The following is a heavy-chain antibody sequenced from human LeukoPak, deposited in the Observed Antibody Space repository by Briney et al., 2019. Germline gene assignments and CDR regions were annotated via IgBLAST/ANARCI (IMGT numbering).Heavy chain of an antibody. V-gene: IGHV3-7*04. CDR2: IKQDGSEK. Sequence: GESLKISCAASGFTFSSYWMSWVRQAPGKGLEWVANIKQDGSEKYYVDSVKGRFTISRDNAKNSLYLQMNSLRAEDTAVYYCARGDLYDYVGPPQYYFDYWGQGTLVTVSS. D-gene: IGHD3-16*01. J-gene: IGHJ4*02. CDR1: GFTFSSYW. CDR3: ARGDLYDYVGPPQYYFDY.